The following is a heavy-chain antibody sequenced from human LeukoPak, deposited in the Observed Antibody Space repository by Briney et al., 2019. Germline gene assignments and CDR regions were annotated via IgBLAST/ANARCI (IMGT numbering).Heavy chain of an antibody. J-gene: IGHJ6*03. D-gene: IGHD5-18*01. Sequence: ASVKVSCKASGYTFTSYGISWVRQAPGQGLEWMGWISGYNGNTNYAQKLQGRVTMTTDTSTSTAYMEPRSPRSDDTAVYYCARGISGGYSYGYYYYYYYMDVWGKGTTVTVSS. CDR1: GYTFTSYG. CDR3: ARGISGGYSYGYYYYYYYMDV. CDR2: ISGYNGNT. V-gene: IGHV1-18*01.